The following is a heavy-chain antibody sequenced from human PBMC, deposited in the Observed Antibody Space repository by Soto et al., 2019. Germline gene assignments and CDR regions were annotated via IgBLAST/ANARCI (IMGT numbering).Heavy chain of an antibody. Sequence: PGGSLRLSCAASGFTLTSYAMSWVRQAPGKGLEWVSAISSSADSSYYTDSVQGRFTIPRDNSKNTLSLQMNSLRAEDTAVYYCEKERGGSGWYEWLDPWGQGTPVTVSS. J-gene: IGHJ5*02. CDR2: ISSSADSS. CDR3: EKERGGSGWYEWLDP. V-gene: IGHV3-23*01. CDR1: GFTLTSYA. D-gene: IGHD6-19*01.